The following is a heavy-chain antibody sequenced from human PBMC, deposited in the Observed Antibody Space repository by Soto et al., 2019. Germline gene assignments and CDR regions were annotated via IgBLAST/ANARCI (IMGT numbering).Heavy chain of an antibody. V-gene: IGHV3-30-3*01. CDR1: GITFSSFA. J-gene: IGHJ2*01. Sequence: QVQLVESGGGVVQPGRSLTLSCAASGITFSSFAVHWVRQAPGKGLDWVAGISYDGTTKFYADSVKGRFTISRDNSKSTLYLLMNSLRCEVRTIQYFATDPKGDFFYCYFEHGGHRTQVT. CDR2: ISYDGTTK. D-gene: IGHD2-21*02. CDR3: ATDPKGDFFYCYFEH.